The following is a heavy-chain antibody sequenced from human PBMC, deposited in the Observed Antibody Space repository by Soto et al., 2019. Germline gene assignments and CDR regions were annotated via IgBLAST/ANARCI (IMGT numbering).Heavy chain of an antibody. CDR2: ITINGNT. V-gene: IGHV4-4*07. Sequence: SETLSLTCTVSGAYISDFSWSWIRQPAGKGLEWIGRITINGNTQKNPSFKSRVTTSIDTYRNHLSLILQSATAADTALYYCARETGENWTYEAHWGPGTMVTVSS. CDR1: GAYISDFS. CDR3: ARETGENWTYEAH. J-gene: IGHJ1*01. D-gene: IGHD1-7*01.